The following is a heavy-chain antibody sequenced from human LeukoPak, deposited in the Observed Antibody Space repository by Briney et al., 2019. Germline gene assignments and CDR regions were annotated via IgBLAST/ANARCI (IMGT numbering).Heavy chain of an antibody. Sequence: GGSLRLSCAASGYTLSSYSMNWVRQAPGKGLEWVSSISSSSSYIYYADSVKGRFTISRDNAKNSLYLQMNSLRAEDTAAYYGARFGLLNWNAPPSDYWGHATLVTVST. CDR2: ISSSSSYI. D-gene: IGHD1-20*01. CDR3: ARFGLLNWNAPPSDY. J-gene: IGHJ4*01. V-gene: IGHV3-21*01. CDR1: GYTLSSYS.